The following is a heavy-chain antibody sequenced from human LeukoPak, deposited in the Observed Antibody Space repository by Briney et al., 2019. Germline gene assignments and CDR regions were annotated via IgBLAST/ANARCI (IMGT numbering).Heavy chain of an antibody. J-gene: IGHJ4*02. CDR2: IIPILGIA. V-gene: IGHV1-69*04. D-gene: IGHD3-3*01. CDR1: GGTFSSYA. Sequence: SVKVSCKASGGTFSSYAISWVRQAPGQGLEWMGRIIPILGIANYAQKFQGSVTITADKFTSTAYMELSSLRSEDTAVYYCARDNLVDYDFWSGYRVSYFDYWGQGTLVTVSS. CDR3: ARDNLVDYDFWSGYRVSYFDY.